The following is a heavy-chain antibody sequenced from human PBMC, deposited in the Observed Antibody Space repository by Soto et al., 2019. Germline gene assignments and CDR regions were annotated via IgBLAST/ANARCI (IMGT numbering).Heavy chain of an antibody. Sequence: GGSLRLSCAASGFTFSDHNMDWVRQAPGKGLEWVGRSRNKAKSYTTDYAASVKGRFTLSRDDSKNSVYLQMNSLKSEDTAVYYCATVPCSGATCPFDSWGQGTLVTVSS. J-gene: IGHJ4*02. CDR1: GFTFSDHN. CDR3: ATVPCSGATCPFDS. CDR2: SRNKAKSYTT. V-gene: IGHV3-72*01. D-gene: IGHD2-15*01.